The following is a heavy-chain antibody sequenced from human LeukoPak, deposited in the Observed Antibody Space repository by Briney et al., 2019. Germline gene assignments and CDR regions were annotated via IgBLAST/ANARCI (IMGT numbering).Heavy chain of an antibody. CDR1: GFTFSSYS. CDR3: ARGPDCSSTSCFPPYKYYMDV. Sequence: GGSLRLSCAASGFTFSSYSMNWVRQAPGKGLEWVSSISSSSSYIYYADSVKGRFTISRDNSKNTLYLQMNSLRAEDTAVYYCARGPDCSSTSCFPPYKYYMDVWGKGTTVTVSS. J-gene: IGHJ6*03. V-gene: IGHV3-21*01. D-gene: IGHD2-2*01. CDR2: ISSSSSYI.